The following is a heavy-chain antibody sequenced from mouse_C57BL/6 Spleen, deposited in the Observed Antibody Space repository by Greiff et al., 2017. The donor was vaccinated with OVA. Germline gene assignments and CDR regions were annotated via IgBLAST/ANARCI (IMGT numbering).Heavy chain of an antibody. CDR3: ARAYYSNYWYFDV. CDR2: FHPYNDDT. Sequence: QVQLQQSGAELVKPGASVKMSCKASGYTFTTYPIEWMKQNHGKSLEWIGNFHPYNDDTMYNETFKGQATLTVEKSSSTVYLELRRLTSDASAVYYGARAYYSNYWYFDVWGTGTTVTVSS. D-gene: IGHD2-5*01. J-gene: IGHJ1*03. CDR1: GYTFTTYP. V-gene: IGHV1-47*01.